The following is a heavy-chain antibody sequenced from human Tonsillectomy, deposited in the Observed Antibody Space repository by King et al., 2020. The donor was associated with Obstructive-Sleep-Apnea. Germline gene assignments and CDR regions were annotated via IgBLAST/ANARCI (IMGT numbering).Heavy chain of an antibody. CDR3: AKDYYDSSGYPLGAFDI. V-gene: IGHV3-30*18. J-gene: IGHJ3*02. CDR2: ISYDGSNE. Sequence: VQLVESGGGVVQPGRSLRLSCAASGFTFSSYVMHWVRQAPGKGLEWVAVISYDGSNEYYADSVKSRFTISRDNSKNTLYLQMNSLRAEDTAEYYCAKDYYDSSGYPLGAFDIWGQGTMVTVSS. CDR1: GFTFSSYV. D-gene: IGHD3-22*01.